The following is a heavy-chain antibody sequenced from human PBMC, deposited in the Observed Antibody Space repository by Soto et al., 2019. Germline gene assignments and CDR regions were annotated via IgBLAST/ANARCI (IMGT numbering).Heavy chain of an antibody. CDR2: IYYSGST. Sequence: PSETLSLTCTVSGGSISSYYWSWIRQPPGKGLEWIGYIYYSGSTNYNPSLKRRVTISVDTSKNQFSLKLSSVTAADTAVYYCARVGPYSSSRSAIFDYWGQGTLVSVSS. CDR1: GGSISSYY. D-gene: IGHD6-13*01. J-gene: IGHJ4*02. V-gene: IGHV4-59*01. CDR3: ARVGPYSSSRSAIFDY.